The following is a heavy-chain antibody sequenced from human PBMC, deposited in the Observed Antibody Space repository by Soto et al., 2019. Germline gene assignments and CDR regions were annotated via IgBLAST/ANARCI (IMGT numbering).Heavy chain of an antibody. J-gene: IGHJ6*02. CDR2: ISFDGNYGPVHYM. CDR1: GFTFTNHV. V-gene: IGHV3-30*04. CDR3: ARDVGTFYYYYAMDV. Sequence: QVQLVESGGGVVQPERSLRLSCVASGFTFTNHVMHWVRQAPGKGLEWVALISFDGNYGPVHYMYYADSVKGRFTISRDNSKNTLYLQMDSLKAEDTAVYYCARDVGTFYYYYAMDVWGQGTTVTVSS.